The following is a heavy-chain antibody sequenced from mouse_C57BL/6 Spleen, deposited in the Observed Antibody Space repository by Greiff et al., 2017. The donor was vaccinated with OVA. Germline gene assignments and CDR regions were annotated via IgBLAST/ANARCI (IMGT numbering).Heavy chain of an antibody. CDR1: GFSLTSYA. CDR3: ARNPGRSSYTMDY. D-gene: IGHD1-1*01. V-gene: IGHV2-9-1*01. J-gene: IGHJ4*01. CDR2: IWTGGGT. Sequence: VKLLESGPGLVAPSQSLSITCTVSGFSLTSYAISWVRQPPGKGLEWLGVIWTGGGTNYNSALKSRLSISKDNSKSQVFLKRNSLQTDDTARYYCARNPGRSSYTMDYWGQGTSVTVSS.